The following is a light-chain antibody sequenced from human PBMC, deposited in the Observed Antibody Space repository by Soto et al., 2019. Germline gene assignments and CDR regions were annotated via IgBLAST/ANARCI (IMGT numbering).Light chain of an antibody. CDR2: EVI. J-gene: IGLJ3*02. CDR1: SSDVGRYNY. V-gene: IGLV2-14*01. Sequence: QSVLTQPASVSGSPGQSITISCTGSSSDVGRYNYVSWFQQLPGEAPKLIIYEVINRPSGVSSRFSGSKSGNTASLTISGLQAEDEGDYYCSSYTTISTVLFGGGTKVTVL. CDR3: SSYTTISTVL.